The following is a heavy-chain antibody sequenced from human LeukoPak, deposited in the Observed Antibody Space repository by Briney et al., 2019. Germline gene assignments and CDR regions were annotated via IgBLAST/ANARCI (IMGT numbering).Heavy chain of an antibody. CDR2: MFTGGSS. D-gene: IGHD3-16*01. CDR3: ASARRFGGTFSFDF. CDR1: GDSISNYY. Sequence: SETLSLTCTVSGDSISNYYWSWFRQPAGKGLEWIGRMFTGGSSNYDPSLKSRVTLSLDTSKNQFSLKLTSVTAADTAVYFCASARRFGGTFSFDFWGQGTMVSVSS. J-gene: IGHJ3*01. V-gene: IGHV4-4*07.